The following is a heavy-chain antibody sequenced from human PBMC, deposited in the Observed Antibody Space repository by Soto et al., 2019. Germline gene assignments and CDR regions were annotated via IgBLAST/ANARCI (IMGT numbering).Heavy chain of an antibody. V-gene: IGHV3-33*01. CDR3: ARDRVPAAIDYYYYGMDV. D-gene: IGHD2-2*01. J-gene: IGHJ6*02. CDR2: IWYDGTKR. Sequence: GGSLRLSCTTSGFTFSNFGMHWVRQAPGKGLEWVAAIWYDGTKRYFADSVKGRVSISRDPSKKTVHLQLSSLRAEDTALYYCARDRVPAAIDYYYYGMDVWGQGTTVTVSS. CDR1: GFTFSNFG.